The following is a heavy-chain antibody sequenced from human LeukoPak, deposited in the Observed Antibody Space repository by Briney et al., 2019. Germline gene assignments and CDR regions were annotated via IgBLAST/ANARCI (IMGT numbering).Heavy chain of an antibody. CDR2: ISWGSNVI. V-gene: IGHV3-48*02. Sequence: PPGGSLRLYCSASGFTFSTYSMNWVRQAPGKGLEWLSYISWGSNVIYYADSVKGRFTTSRDDAKNSLFLQMDSLTDEDTAVYYCARDPGYSYALDYWGRGTLVTVSS. D-gene: IGHD5-18*01. J-gene: IGHJ4*02. CDR1: GFTFSTYS. CDR3: ARDPGYSYALDY.